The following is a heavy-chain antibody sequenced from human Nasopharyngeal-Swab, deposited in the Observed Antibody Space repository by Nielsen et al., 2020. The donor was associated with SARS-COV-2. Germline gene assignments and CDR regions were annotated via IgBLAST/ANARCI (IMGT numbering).Heavy chain of an antibody. Sequence: GGSLRLSCAASGVIFSDSAIHWVRQASGKGLEWVGRIRSKGNSYATEYAASVEGRFTISRDDSKNTAYLQMNSLMTEDTAVYYCSRCGGSYYTGKDYWGQGTLVTVSS. CDR2: IRSKGNSYAT. D-gene: IGHD2-15*01. V-gene: IGHV3-73*01. CDR3: SRCGGSYYTGKDY. CDR1: GVIFSDSA. J-gene: IGHJ4*02.